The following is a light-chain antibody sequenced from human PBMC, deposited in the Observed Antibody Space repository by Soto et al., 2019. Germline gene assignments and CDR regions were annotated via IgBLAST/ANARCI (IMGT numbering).Light chain of an antibody. J-gene: IGKJ4*02. Sequence: DIQMTQSPSSLSASVGDRVTITCRASQPINIYLNWYQQKPGKAPKLLIYTASTLKSGVPSRFSGSGSGTEFTLTINSLKPEDFATYFCQQSYSNLAFGGGTKVDIK. CDR1: QPINIY. CDR2: TAS. CDR3: QQSYSNLA. V-gene: IGKV1-39*01.